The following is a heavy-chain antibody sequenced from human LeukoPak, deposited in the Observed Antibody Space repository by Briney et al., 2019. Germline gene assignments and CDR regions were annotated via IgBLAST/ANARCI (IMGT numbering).Heavy chain of an antibody. CDR3: AREGIYDVAGGDFVY. Sequence: GGSQRLSCTACGFTFSTYGRHWARQAPGKGLEWVAVISYDESNKLYTDSVKGRFPISRDNSENTLYLQINSLRVDDTAVYYCAREGIYDVAGGDFVYWGQGTLVTVSS. D-gene: IGHD3-10*01. J-gene: IGHJ4*02. V-gene: IGHV3-30*03. CDR1: GFTFSTYG. CDR2: ISYDESNK.